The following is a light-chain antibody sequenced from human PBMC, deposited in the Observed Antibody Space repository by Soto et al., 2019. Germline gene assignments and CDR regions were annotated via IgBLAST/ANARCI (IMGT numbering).Light chain of an antibody. V-gene: IGKV2-28*01. CDR1: QSLLHSNGYNY. Sequence: DIVMTQSPLSLPVTPGEPASISCRSSQSLLHSNGYNYLDWYLQKPGQSPQLLIYWGSNRASGVPDRFSGSVSGTNFTLKISRVEAEDVGVYYCMQARQSLYTFGQGTKVEIK. J-gene: IGKJ2*01. CDR3: MQARQSLYT. CDR2: WGS.